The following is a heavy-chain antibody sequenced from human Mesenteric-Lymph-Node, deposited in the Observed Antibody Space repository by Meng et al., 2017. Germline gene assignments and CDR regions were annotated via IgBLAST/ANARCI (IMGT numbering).Heavy chain of an antibody. D-gene: IGHD3-10*01. J-gene: IGHJ4*02. CDR1: ADSLNSTY. CDR2: IYYRGST. V-gene: IGHV4-59*08. CDR3: ARASPLHWFGELYYLDD. Sequence: PSVHLTPTFLFSADSLNSTYGSSLRQPPGKGLEWIGYIYYRGSTSYSPSLKSRVTISIDTSKKQFSLKLRSVTAADTAVYYCARASPLHWFGELYYLDDWGQGTLVTVSS.